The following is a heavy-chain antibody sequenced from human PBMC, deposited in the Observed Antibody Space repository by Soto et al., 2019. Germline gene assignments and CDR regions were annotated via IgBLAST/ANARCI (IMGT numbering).Heavy chain of an antibody. CDR1: GGSISSGGYS. J-gene: IGHJ4*02. CDR3: ARVVEFGSNYYDSSGYYFDY. Sequence: SETLSLTCTVSGGSISSGGYSWSWIRQPPGGGLERIGYIYHSGSTYYNPSLKSRVTISVGRSKNQFSLKLSSVTAADTPVYYCARVVEFGSNYYDSSGYYFDYWGQGSLVAVLS. D-gene: IGHD3-22*01. V-gene: IGHV4-30-2*01. CDR2: IYHSGST.